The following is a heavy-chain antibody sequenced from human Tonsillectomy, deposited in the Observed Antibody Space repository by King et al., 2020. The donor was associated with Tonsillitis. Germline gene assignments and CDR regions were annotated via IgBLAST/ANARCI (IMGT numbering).Heavy chain of an antibody. CDR3: ATGNDYGDYVDAFDI. J-gene: IGHJ3*02. Sequence: EVQLVESGGGLVQPGGSLRLSCAASGFTFSSYAMIWVRQAPGKGLEWVSAISGSGGCTYYADSVKGRFTISRDNSKNTLYLQRNSLRAEDTAVYYCATGNDYGDYVDAFDIWGQGTMVTVSS. CDR2: ISGSGGCT. V-gene: IGHV3-23*04. D-gene: IGHD4-17*01. CDR1: GFTFSSYA.